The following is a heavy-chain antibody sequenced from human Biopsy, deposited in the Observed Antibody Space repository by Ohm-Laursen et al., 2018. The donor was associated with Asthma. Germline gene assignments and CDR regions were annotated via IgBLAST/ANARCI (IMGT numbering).Heavy chain of an antibody. J-gene: IGHJ4*02. CDR3: ARPYYDSSGYYYENLSFDY. CDR2: INAGNGNT. Sequence: VATVKISCKPSGYTFTSYAMHWVRQAPGQRLEWMGWINAGNGNTKYSQKLQGRVTITRDTSASTAYMELSSLRSEDTAVYYCARPYYDSSGYYYENLSFDYWGQGTLVTVSS. CDR1: GYTFTSYA. D-gene: IGHD3-22*01. V-gene: IGHV1-3*01.